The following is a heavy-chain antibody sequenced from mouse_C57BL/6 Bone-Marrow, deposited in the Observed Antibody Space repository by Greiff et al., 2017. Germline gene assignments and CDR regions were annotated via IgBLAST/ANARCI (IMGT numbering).Heavy chain of an antibody. CDR1: GFTFSSYA. CDR3: ARKNYFDY. CDR2: ISDGGSYT. Sequence: EVQLVESEGGLVKPGGSLKLSCAASGFTFSSYAMSWVRQTPEKRLEWVATISDGGSYTYYPDNVKGRFTISRDNAKNNLYLQMSHLKSEDTAMYYCARKNYFDYWGQGTTLTVSS. V-gene: IGHV5-4*01. J-gene: IGHJ2*01.